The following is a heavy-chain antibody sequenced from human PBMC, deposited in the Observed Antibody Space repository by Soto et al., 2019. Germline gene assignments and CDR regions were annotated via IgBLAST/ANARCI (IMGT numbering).Heavy chain of an antibody. CDR3: ATASVGYYDILTGYSRAYNWFDP. CDR1: GYTFTSYA. V-gene: IGHV1-3*01. CDR2: INAGNGNT. D-gene: IGHD3-9*01. J-gene: IGHJ5*02. Sequence: ASVKVSCKASGYTFTSYAMHWVRQAPGQRLEWMGWINAGNGNTKYSQKFQGRVTITRDTSASTAYMELSSLRSEDTAVYYCATASVGYYDILTGYSRAYNWFDPWGQGTRVTVAS.